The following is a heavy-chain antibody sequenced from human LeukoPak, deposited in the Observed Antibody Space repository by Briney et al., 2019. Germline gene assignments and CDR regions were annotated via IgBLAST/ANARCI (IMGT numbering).Heavy chain of an antibody. V-gene: IGHV3-30*18. Sequence: GRSLRLSCAASGFTFSGYGMHWVRQAPGKGLEWVAVISYDGSNKYYADSVKGRFTISRDNSKNTLYLQMNSLRAEDTAVYYCAKDYYGSGSYYNSWYYYYYYGMDVWGQGTTVTVSS. J-gene: IGHJ6*02. CDR3: AKDYYGSGSYYNSWYYYYYYGMDV. D-gene: IGHD3-10*01. CDR2: ISYDGSNK. CDR1: GFTFSGYG.